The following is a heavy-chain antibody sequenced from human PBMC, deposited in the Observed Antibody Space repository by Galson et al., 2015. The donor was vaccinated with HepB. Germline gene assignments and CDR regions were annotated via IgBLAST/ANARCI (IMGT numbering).Heavy chain of an antibody. CDR3: AKDSGP. CDR1: GFTFSSYG. CDR2: ISYDGSNK. V-gene: IGHV3-30*18. Sequence: SLRLSCAASGFTFSSYGMHWVRQAPGKGLEWVAVISYDGSNKYYADSVKGRFTISRDNSKNTLYLQMNSLRAEDTAVYYCAKDSGPWGQGTLVTVSS. J-gene: IGHJ5*02.